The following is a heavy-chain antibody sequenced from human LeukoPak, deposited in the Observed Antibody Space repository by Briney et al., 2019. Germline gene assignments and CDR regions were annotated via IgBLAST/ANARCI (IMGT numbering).Heavy chain of an antibody. CDR1: GFTFDDYA. Sequence: GGSLRLSCAASGFTFDDYAMHWVRQAPGKGLEWVLGISWNSGSIGYADSVKGRFTISRDNAKNSLYLQMNSLRAEDTALYYCAKGVYYDSSGSDYWGQGTLVTVSS. D-gene: IGHD3-22*01. J-gene: IGHJ4*02. CDR3: AKGVYYDSSGSDY. V-gene: IGHV3-9*01. CDR2: ISWNSGSI.